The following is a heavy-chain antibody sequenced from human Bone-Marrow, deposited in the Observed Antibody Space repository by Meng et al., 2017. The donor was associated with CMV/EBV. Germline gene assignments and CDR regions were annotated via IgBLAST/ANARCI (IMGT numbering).Heavy chain of an antibody. CDR1: GYTFTSYG. J-gene: IGHJ4*02. V-gene: IGHV1-18*01. CDR2: ISAYNGNT. Sequence: ASVKVSCKASGYTFTSYGISWVRQAPGQGLEWMGWISAYNGNTNYAQKLQGRVTMTTDTSTSTAYMELRSLRSEDTAVYYCARDARYCSSTSCYQERPLYYFDYWGQGTRVTVYS. CDR3: ARDARYCSSTSCYQERPLYYFDY. D-gene: IGHD2-2*01.